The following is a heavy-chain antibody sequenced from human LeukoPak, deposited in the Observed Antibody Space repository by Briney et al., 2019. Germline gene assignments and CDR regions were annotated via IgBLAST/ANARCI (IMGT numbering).Heavy chain of an antibody. J-gene: IGHJ4*02. V-gene: IGHV4-4*02. Sequence: SETLSLTCAVSGDSITNTNWWNWVRQPPGKGLEWLAEIDHRGNTNYNPSLKSRVTISADKSKNQFSLKLNSVTAADTAVYYCARGYGPGYWGQGTLVTVSA. CDR3: ARGYGPGY. D-gene: IGHD4-17*01. CDR2: IDHRGNT. CDR1: GDSITNTNW.